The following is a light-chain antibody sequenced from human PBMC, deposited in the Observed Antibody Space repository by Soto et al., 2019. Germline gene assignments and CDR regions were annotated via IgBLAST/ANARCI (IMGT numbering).Light chain of an antibody. V-gene: IGLV2-14*01. J-gene: IGLJ3*02. CDR2: EVR. CDR3: QAYDYSLTASV. Sequence: QSALTQPASVSGSPGQSITISCAGTMRDVGAYNLVSWYQQHPGRAPQLIIYEVRNRPSGISFRFSGSKSGNTASLTISGLQAEDEADYYCQAYDYSLTASVFGGGTKLTVL. CDR1: MRDVGAYNL.